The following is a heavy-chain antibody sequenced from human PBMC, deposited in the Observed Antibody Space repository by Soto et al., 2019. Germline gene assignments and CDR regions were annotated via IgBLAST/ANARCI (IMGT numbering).Heavy chain of an antibody. CDR1: GFTFSTYS. J-gene: IGHJ5*02. CDR3: ARQSIVVVPAAIRGVWFDP. V-gene: IGHV3-21*01. CDR2: ISSRSDI. Sequence: GGSLRLSCVGSGFTFSTYSIHWVRQAPGKGLEWVSSISSRSDIYYANSVKGRFTISRDNAKNSVSLQMNSLRAEDTAVYYCARQSIVVVPAAIRGVWFDPWGQGTLVTVSS. D-gene: IGHD2-2*01.